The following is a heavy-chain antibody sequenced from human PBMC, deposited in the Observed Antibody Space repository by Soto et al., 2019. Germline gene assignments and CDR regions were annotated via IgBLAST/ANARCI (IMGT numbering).Heavy chain of an antibody. J-gene: IGHJ6*02. V-gene: IGHV3-33*01. CDR1: GFTFSSYG. Sequence: QVQLVESGGGVVQPGRSLRLSCAASGFTFSSYGMHWVRQAPGKGLEWLAVIWYEGNNKDYGDSVKGRFTIYRDDPKNTRYLQMSILRVEDKAVYYCARDRRNRDHILALGMDVWGQGTTVTVSS. CDR2: IWYEGNNK. D-gene: IGHD3-9*01. CDR3: ARDRRNRDHILALGMDV.